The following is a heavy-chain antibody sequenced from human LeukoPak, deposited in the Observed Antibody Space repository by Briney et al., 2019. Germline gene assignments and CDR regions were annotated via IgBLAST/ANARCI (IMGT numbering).Heavy chain of an antibody. D-gene: IGHD3-22*01. V-gene: IGHV3-48*01. CDR3: ARELLHYYDSSGYYYDY. CDR2: ISSSSSTI. CDR1: GFTFSSYS. Sequence: PGGSLRLSCAASGFTFSSYSMNWVRQAPGKGLEWVSYISSSSSTIYYADSVKGRFTISRDNAKNSLYLQMNSLRAEDTAVYYCARELLHYYDSSGYYYDYWGQGTLVTVSS. J-gene: IGHJ4*02.